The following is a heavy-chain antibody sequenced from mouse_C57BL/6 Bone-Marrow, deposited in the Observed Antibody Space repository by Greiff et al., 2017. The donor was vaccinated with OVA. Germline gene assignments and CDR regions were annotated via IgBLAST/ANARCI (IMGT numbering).Heavy chain of an antibody. CDR1: GYAFTNYL. CDR2: INPGSGGT. V-gene: IGHV1-54*01. CDR3: ARATGTSDFDY. J-gene: IGHJ2*01. D-gene: IGHD4-1*02. Sequence: QVQLQQSGAELVRPGTSVKVSCKASGYAFTNYLIEWVKQRPGQGLEWIGVINPGSGGTNYNEKFKGKATLTADKSSSTAYMQLSSLTSEDSAVYYCARATGTSDFDYWGQGTTLTVSS.